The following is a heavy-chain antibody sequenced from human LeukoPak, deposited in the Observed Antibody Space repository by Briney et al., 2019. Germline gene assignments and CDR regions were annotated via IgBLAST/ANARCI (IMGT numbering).Heavy chain of an antibody. Sequence: PGGSLRLSCAASGFTFSDHYMDWVRQAPGKGLEWVGRSRNKANSYTTEYAASVKGRFTMSRDDSKNSLYLQMNSLKTEDTAVYYCARGGGYDKSHYFDHWGQGTLVTVGS. CDR2: SRNKANSYTT. J-gene: IGHJ4*02. CDR3: ARGGGYDKSHYFDH. D-gene: IGHD2-15*01. V-gene: IGHV3-72*01. CDR1: GFTFSDHY.